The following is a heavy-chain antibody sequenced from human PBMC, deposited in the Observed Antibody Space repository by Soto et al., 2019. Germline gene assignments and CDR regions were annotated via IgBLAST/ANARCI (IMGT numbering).Heavy chain of an antibody. D-gene: IGHD6-6*01. CDR2: IDPSDSYT. V-gene: IGHV5-10-1*01. CDR3: ARIPPPLIAARKSYNYYGMDV. J-gene: IGHJ6*02. Sequence: GESLKISCKGSGYSFTSYWISWVRQMPGKGLEWMGRIDPSDSYTNYSPSFQGHVTVSADKSISTAYLQWSSLKASDTAMYYCARIPPPLIAARKSYNYYGMDVWGQGTTVTVSS. CDR1: GYSFTSYW.